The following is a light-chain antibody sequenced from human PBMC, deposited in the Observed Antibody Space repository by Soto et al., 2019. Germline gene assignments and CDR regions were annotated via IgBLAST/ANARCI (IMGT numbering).Light chain of an antibody. CDR2: AAS. Sequence: IQLTQSPSSLSASVGDRVTITCRASQGISSYLAWYQQKPGKAPKLLIYAASTLQSGVPSRFSGSGSGTDFTLTISSLQPEDFATYYCQQLNSYSYTFGKETKLEIK. V-gene: IGKV1-9*01. CDR3: QQLNSYSYT. CDR1: QGISSY. J-gene: IGKJ2*01.